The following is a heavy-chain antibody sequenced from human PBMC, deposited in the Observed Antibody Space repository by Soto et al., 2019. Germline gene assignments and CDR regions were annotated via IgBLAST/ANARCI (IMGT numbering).Heavy chain of an antibody. J-gene: IGHJ4*02. CDR3: ARGRYGDY. CDR1: GYTFTTYG. CDR2: ISAHNGNT. V-gene: IGHV1-18*01. D-gene: IGHD1-1*01. Sequence: QVHLVQSGAEVKKPGASVKVSCKGSGYTFTTYGITWVRQAPGQGLEWMGWISAHNGNTNYAQKRQGRVTVTRDTSTSPAYMELRSLRSDGTAVYYCARGRYGDYWGQGALVTVSS.